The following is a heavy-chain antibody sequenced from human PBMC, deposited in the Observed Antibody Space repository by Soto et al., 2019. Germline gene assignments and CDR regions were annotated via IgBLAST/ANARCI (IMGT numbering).Heavy chain of an antibody. Sequence: QVHLVESGGGVVLPGRSLRLSCAASGFTFRTYPIHWARQAPGKGLEWVAVLSYDGRIKYYADSVKGRFDIARDNSKNSAYMQMNSLKPEDTATYYCAKGFVVVTSTQRDYFYGMDVWGLGTTVTVSS. CDR3: AKGFVVVTSTQRDYFYGMDV. V-gene: IGHV3-30*09. J-gene: IGHJ6*02. CDR1: GFTFRTYP. CDR2: LSYDGRIK. D-gene: IGHD2-21*02.